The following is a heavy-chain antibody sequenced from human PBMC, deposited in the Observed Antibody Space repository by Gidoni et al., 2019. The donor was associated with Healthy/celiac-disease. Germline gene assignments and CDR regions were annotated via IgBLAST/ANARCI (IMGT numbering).Heavy chain of an antibody. CDR1: GLNFSNAW. D-gene: IGHD2-2*01. Sequence: EVQLVESGGGLVKPGGSRRLSCGASGLNFSNAWMSWVRQAPGKGLEWVGRIKSNTDGGTTDYAAPVKGRFTISRDDSKNTLYLQMNSLKPEDTAVYYCTTAPRRSTSQPFDPWGQGTLVTVSS. V-gene: IGHV3-15*01. J-gene: IGHJ5*02. CDR2: IKSNTDGGTT. CDR3: TTAPRRSTSQPFDP.